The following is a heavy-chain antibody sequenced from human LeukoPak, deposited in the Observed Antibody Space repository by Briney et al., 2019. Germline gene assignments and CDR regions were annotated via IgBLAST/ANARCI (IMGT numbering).Heavy chain of an antibody. CDR1: GGSISSYY. V-gene: IGHV4-59*01. J-gene: IGHJ6*03. CDR2: IYYSGST. Sequence: KPSETLSLTCTVSGGSISSYYWSWIRQPPGKGLEWIGYIYYSGSTNYNPSLKSRVTISVDTSKNQFSLKLSSVTAADTAVYYCARMVESGYDHYYYYYYMDVWGKGTTVTVSS. D-gene: IGHD5-12*01. CDR3: ARMVESGYDHYYYYYYMDV.